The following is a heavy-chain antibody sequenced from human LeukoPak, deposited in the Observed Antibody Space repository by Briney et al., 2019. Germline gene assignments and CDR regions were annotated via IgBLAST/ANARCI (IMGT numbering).Heavy chain of an antibody. D-gene: IGHD3-10*01. CDR3: ARDGSGSDHHFDY. Sequence: GGSLRLSCAASGVTFSSYGMHWVRQAPGKGLEWVAFVWYDGNNNYHADSVKGRFTIYRDNSRNTLYLQMNSLKAEDTAVYYCARDGSGSDHHFDYWGQGPLVTVSS. J-gene: IGHJ4*02. V-gene: IGHV3-33*08. CDR1: GVTFSSYG. CDR2: VWYDGNNN.